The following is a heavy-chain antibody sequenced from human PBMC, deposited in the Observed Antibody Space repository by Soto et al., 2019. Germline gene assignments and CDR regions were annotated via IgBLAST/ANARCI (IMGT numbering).Heavy chain of an antibody. CDR3: ARQGSTTTDYYGMDV. CDR1: GYSFTSYW. CDR2: IYPGDSDT. J-gene: IGHJ6*02. V-gene: IGHV5-51*01. D-gene: IGHD4-17*01. Sequence: PGESLKISCKGSGYSFTSYWIGWVRQMPGKGLEWMGIIYPGDSDTRYSPSFQGQVTISADKSISTAYLQWSSLKASDTAMYYCARQGSTTTDYYGMDVWGQGTTVTVS.